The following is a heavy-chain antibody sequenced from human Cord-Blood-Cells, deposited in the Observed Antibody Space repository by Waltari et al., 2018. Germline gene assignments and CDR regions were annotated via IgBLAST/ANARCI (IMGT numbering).Heavy chain of an antibody. CDR1: GGSFSGYY. Sequence: QVQLQQWGAGLLKPSETLSLTCAVYGGSFSGYYWSWIRQPPGKGLEWIGEINHSGSTNYSPSLKSRVTISVDTSKNQFSLKLSSVTATDTAVYYCARSKGSHCSSTSCYSNWFDPWGQGTLVTVSS. D-gene: IGHD2-2*01. CDR3: ARSKGSHCSSTSCYSNWFDP. V-gene: IGHV4-34*01. J-gene: IGHJ5*02. CDR2: INHSGST.